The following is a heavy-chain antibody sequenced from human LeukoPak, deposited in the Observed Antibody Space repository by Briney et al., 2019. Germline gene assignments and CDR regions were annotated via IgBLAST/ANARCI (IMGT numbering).Heavy chain of an antibody. V-gene: IGHV3-53*01. CDR1: GFSVSSNY. D-gene: IGHD4-17*01. Sequence: PGGSLRLSCAASGFSVSSNYMTWVRQAPGKGLEWVSIIYSDDSGGSTYYADSVKGRFTISRDNSKNMLYLQMNSLGAEYTAVYSCARGTVTAPDYWGQGPLVTVSS. J-gene: IGHJ4*02. CDR2: IYSDDSGGST. CDR3: ARGTVTAPDY.